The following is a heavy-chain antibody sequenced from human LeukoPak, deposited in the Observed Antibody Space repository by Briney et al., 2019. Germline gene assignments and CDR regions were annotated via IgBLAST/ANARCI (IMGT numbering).Heavy chain of an antibody. CDR1: GYSISSGYY. V-gene: IGHV4-38-2*02. Sequence: SETLSLTCTVSGYSISSGYYWGGIRQPPGKGLEGIGIIYHSGSTYYNPSLKSRVTISVDTSKNQFSLKLSSVTAADTAVYYCARGHTASSWYRTHNWFDPWGQGTLVTVSS. CDR3: ARGHTASSWYRTHNWFDP. J-gene: IGHJ5*02. CDR2: IYHSGST. D-gene: IGHD6-13*01.